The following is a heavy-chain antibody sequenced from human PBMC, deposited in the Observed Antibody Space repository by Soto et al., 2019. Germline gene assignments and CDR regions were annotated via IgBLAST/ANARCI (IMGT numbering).Heavy chain of an antibody. Sequence: GASVKVSCKASGYTFTSYYMHWVRQAPGQGLEWMGIINPSGGCTSYAQKFQGGVTMTRDTSTSTVYMELSSLRSEDTAVYYCARAEETYYYDSIGYYFSYPGPIDYYYGMDVWGQGTTVTVS. V-gene: IGHV1-46*01. D-gene: IGHD3-22*01. CDR3: ARAEETYYYDSIGYYFSYPGPIDYYYGMDV. CDR1: GYTFTSYY. J-gene: IGHJ6*02. CDR2: INPSGGCT.